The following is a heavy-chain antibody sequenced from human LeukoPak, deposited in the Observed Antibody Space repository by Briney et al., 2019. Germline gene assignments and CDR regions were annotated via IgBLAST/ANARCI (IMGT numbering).Heavy chain of an antibody. CDR3: VSPTADYPFLYYFDS. J-gene: IGHJ4*02. CDR2: ISSTGNYI. CDR1: GFTFNTYS. V-gene: IGHV3-21*01. D-gene: IGHD5-12*01. Sequence: GGSLRLSCAASGFTFNTYSLNWVRQAPGKGLEWVSSISSTGNYIYYADSVKGRFTISRDNSKNTLFLQMNNLRSEDTALYYCVSPTADYPFLYYFDSWGQGTLVTVSS.